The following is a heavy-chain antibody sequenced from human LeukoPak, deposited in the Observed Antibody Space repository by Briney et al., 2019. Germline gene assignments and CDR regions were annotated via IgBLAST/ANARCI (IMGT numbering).Heavy chain of an antibody. Sequence: SETLSLTCTVSGGSISSYYWSWIRQPPGKGLEWIGYIYYSGSTNYNPSLKSRVTISVDTPKNQFSLKLSSVTAADTAVYYCARFYASSGYYSFDHWGQGTLVTVSS. CDR3: ARFYASSGYYSFDH. CDR2: IYYSGST. J-gene: IGHJ4*02. D-gene: IGHD3-22*01. V-gene: IGHV4-59*01. CDR1: GGSISSYY.